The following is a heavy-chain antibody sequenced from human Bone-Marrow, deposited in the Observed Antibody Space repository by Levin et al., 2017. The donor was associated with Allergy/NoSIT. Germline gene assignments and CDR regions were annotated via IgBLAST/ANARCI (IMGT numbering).Heavy chain of an antibody. CDR3: AKCSAFGTTWFGGGDY. CDR1: GFTVSTSY. CDR2: IYSDGRT. J-gene: IGHJ4*02. Sequence: GGSLRLSCAASGFTVSTSYMNWVRQAPGKELEWVSVIYSDGRTYYADSVKGRFTISRDNSKNTLYLQMNTLRAEDTAVYFCAKCSAFGTTWFGGGDYWGQGTLVTVSS. D-gene: IGHD3-10*01. V-gene: IGHV3-53*01.